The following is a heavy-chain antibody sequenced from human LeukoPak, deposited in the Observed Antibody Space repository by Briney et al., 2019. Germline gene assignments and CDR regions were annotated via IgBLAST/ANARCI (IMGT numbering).Heavy chain of an antibody. J-gene: IGHJ4*02. CDR1: GGSISSYY. V-gene: IGHV4-59*12. D-gene: IGHD4-11*01. CDR3: ARYSYYHFDY. CDR2: IYYSGST. Sequence: PSETLSLTCTVSGGSISSYYWSWIRQPPGKGLEWIGYIYYSGSTNYNPSLKSRVTISVDTSKNQFSLKLSSVTAADTAVYYCARYSYYHFDYWGQGTLVTVSS.